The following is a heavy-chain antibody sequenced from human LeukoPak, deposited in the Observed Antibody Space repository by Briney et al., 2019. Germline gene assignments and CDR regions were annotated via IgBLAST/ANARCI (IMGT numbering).Heavy chain of an antibody. J-gene: IGHJ3*02. CDR2: MNPNSGNT. V-gene: IGHV1-8*03. D-gene: IGHD3-10*01. CDR1: GYTFISYD. CDR3: ASWLRGVIGAFDI. Sequence: ASVKVSCKASGYTFISYDINWVRQVTGQGLEWMGWMNPNSGNTGYAQKFQGRVTITRNTSISTAFMELSSLRSEDTAVYYCASWLRGVIGAFDIWGQGTMVTVSS.